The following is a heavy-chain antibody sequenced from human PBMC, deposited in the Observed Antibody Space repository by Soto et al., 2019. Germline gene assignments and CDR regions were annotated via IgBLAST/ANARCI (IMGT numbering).Heavy chain of an antibody. CDR1: GFTFSSYA. CDR2: ISAGCGRT. D-gene: IGHD3-22*01. Sequence: EVQLLESGGGLVQPGGSLRLSCAASGFTFSSYAMGWVHQAPGKGLELVSTISAGCGRTYYADSVKGRFTISRDNSKNTLYLQMNSLKPEQTAVYYCTQGYYHDTCGYLDSWGQRTLVTVSS. J-gene: IGHJ4*02. CDR3: TQGYYHDTCGYLDS. V-gene: IGHV3-23*01.